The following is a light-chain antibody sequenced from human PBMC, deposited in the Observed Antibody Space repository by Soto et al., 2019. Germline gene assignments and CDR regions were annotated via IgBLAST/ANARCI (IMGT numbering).Light chain of an antibody. V-gene: IGLV1-44*01. CDR3: AACDDSLNGYV. CDR2: SNN. J-gene: IGLJ1*01. Sequence: QSVLTQPPSASGTPGQRVTISCSGSSSNIGSNTVNWYQQLPGTAPKLLIYSNNQRPSGVPDRFSGSKSGTSASLAISGLQSEDEADYYCAACDDSLNGYVFGTGTNVNGL. CDR1: SSNIGSNT.